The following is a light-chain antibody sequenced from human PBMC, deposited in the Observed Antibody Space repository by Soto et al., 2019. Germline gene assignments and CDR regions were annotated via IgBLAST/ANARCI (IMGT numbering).Light chain of an antibody. J-gene: IGKJ4*01. CDR1: QSVSANY. Sequence: EIVLTQSPATLSLSPGERGTLSCGASQSVSANYFAWYQHKPGLAPRLLIYATSSRATGIPDRFSGSGSGTDFTLTISRLEPEDFAVYYCLQYGSSPSTFGGGTKVEIK. CDR3: LQYGSSPST. V-gene: IGKV3D-20*01. CDR2: ATS.